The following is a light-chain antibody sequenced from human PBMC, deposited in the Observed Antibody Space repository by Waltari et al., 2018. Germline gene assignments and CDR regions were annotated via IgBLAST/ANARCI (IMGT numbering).Light chain of an antibody. V-gene: IGLV4-69*01. CDR2: VNNDGSH. Sequence: QLVLSQSPSASASLGASVKLSCPLSSGHSFYPIAWHQQQPEKGPRFLMKVNNDGSHMKGDGVPVHFSGSRSGAERYLTIASLQSEDEADYYCQTWGTGTWVFGGGTKLTVL. CDR3: QTWGTGTWV. CDR1: SGHSFYP. J-gene: IGLJ3*02.